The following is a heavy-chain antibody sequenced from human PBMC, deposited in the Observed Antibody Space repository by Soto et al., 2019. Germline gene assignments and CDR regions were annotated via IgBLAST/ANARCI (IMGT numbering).Heavy chain of an antibody. Sequence: EVQLVESGGGLVQPGGSLRLSCAASEFTFGNYWLHWVRQAPGTGLVWVSRINPDGSDTAYADSVKGRFTISRDNAKKTMYLQMNSLRAEDTAVYFCTRDSFGRDGSGTYYYYGMDVWGQGTTVTVSS. CDR3: TRDSFGRDGSGTYYYYGMDV. D-gene: IGHD3-10*01. CDR2: INPDGSDT. CDR1: EFTFGNYW. J-gene: IGHJ6*02. V-gene: IGHV3-74*01.